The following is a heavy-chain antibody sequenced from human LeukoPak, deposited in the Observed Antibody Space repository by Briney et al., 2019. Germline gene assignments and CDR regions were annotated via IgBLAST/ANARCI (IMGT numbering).Heavy chain of an antibody. CDR3: ARVGLDRRGYSGYEAFDY. J-gene: IGHJ4*02. CDR1: GFTFSSYS. Sequence: GGSLRLSCAASGFTFSSYSMNWVRQAPGKGLEWVSSISSSSSYIYYADSVKGRFTISRDNAKKSLYLQMNSLRADDTAVYYCARVGLDRRGYSGYEAFDYWGQGTLVTVSS. CDR2: ISSSSSYI. D-gene: IGHD5-12*01. V-gene: IGHV3-21*01.